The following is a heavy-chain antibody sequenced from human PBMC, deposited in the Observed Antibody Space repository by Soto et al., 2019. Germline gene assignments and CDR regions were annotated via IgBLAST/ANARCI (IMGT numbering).Heavy chain of an antibody. CDR2: ISYDGSNK. Sequence: PGGSLRLSCAASGFTFSSYAMHWVRQAPGKGLEWVAVISYDGSNKYYADSVKGRFTISRDNAKNSLYLQMSSLRDEDTAVYYCAKYCSSDVCFDYWGQGTLVTVS. V-gene: IGHV3-30-3*02. CDR1: GFTFSSYA. CDR3: AKYCSSDVCFDY. J-gene: IGHJ4*02. D-gene: IGHD2-8*01.